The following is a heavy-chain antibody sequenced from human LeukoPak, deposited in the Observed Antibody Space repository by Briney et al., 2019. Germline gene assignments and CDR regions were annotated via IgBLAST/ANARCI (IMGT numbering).Heavy chain of an antibody. CDR2: IKQDGSEK. V-gene: IGHV3-7*01. CDR1: GFTFSSYW. Sequence: GGSLRLSCAASGFTFSSYWMSWVRQAPGKGLEWLANIKQDGSEKYYVDSVKGRFTISRDNAKNSLYLQVNSLRAEDTAVYYCARAVLGLPPNSYYYYYMDVWGKGTTVTVSS. CDR3: ARAVLGLPPNSYYYYYMDV. D-gene: IGHD3/OR15-3a*01. J-gene: IGHJ6*03.